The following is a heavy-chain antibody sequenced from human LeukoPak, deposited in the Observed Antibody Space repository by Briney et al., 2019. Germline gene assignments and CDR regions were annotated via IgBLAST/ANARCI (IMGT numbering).Heavy chain of an antibody. CDR2: VNLQGFT. CDR1: GGSVTSTNY. V-gene: IGHV4-4*02. CDR3: AREGGPSRPLDY. Sequence: SGTLSLTCDVSGGSVTSTNYWTWVRQPPGKGLEWIGEVNLQGFTNYNPSLMGRVAISVDTSENHISLQLTSVTAADTAVYYCAREGGPSRPLDYSGQGTLVTVSS. J-gene: IGHJ4*02.